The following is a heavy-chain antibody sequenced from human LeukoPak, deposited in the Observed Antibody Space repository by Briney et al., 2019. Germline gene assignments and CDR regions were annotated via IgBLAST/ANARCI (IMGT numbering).Heavy chain of an antibody. CDR3: ARAMRYCSGGSCSPDY. V-gene: IGHV1-3*01. Sequence: ASVKVSCKASGYTFTSYAMHWVRQAPGQRLEWMGWINAGNGNTKYSQKFQGRVTITRDTSASTAYMELSSLRSEDTAVYYCARAMRYCSGGSCSPDYWGQGTLVTVSS. CDR2: INAGNGNT. J-gene: IGHJ4*02. CDR1: GYTFTSYA. D-gene: IGHD2-15*01.